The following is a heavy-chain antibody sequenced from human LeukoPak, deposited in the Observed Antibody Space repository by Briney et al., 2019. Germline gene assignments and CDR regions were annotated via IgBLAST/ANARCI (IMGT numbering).Heavy chain of an antibody. D-gene: IGHD3-10*01. Sequence: GGSLRLSCAASGFTFNNYAMHWVRQAPGKGLEWVAVISYDGSNKYYADSVKGRFTISRDNSKNTLYLQMNSLRAEDTAVYYCARDSRRFGEVSDYWGQGTLVTVSS. CDR1: GFTFNNYA. CDR2: ISYDGSNK. J-gene: IGHJ4*02. V-gene: IGHV3-30*14. CDR3: ARDSRRFGEVSDY.